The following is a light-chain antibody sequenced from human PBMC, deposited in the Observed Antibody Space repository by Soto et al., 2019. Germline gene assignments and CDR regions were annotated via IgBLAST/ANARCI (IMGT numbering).Light chain of an antibody. CDR2: GAS. CDR3: QQYNSYSSKT. CDR1: QSVSSSY. V-gene: IGKV3-20*01. Sequence: EIVLTPSPGTLSLSPGERATLSCRASQSVSSSYLAWYQQKPGQAPRLLIYGASSRATGIPDRFSGSGSGTEFTLTISSLQPDDFATYYCQQYNSYSSKTFGQGTKVDIK. J-gene: IGKJ1*01.